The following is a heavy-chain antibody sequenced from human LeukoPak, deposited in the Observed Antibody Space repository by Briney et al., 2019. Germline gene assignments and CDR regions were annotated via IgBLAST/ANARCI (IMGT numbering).Heavy chain of an antibody. J-gene: IGHJ4*02. CDR2: ISYDGSNK. CDR1: GFTFSSYR. V-gene: IGHV3-30*18. Sequence: SGGSLRLSCAASGFTFSSYRMHWVRQAPGKGLEWVAVISYDGSNKYYADSVKGRFTISRDNSKNTLYLQMNSLRAEDTAVYYCAKLYSGYDYGGDYWGQGTLVTVSS. CDR3: AKLYSGYDYGGDY. D-gene: IGHD5-12*01.